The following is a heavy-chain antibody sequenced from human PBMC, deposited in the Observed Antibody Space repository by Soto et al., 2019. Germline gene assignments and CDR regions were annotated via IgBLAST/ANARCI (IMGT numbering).Heavy chain of an antibody. CDR2: IIPIFGTA. Sequence: QVQLVQSGAEVKKPGSSVKVSCKASGGTFSSYAISWVRQAPGQGLEWMGGIIPIFGTANYAQKFQGRVTITADESTSPAYMELSSLRSEDTAVYYCARGVIAVAGTGAFYYYGMDVWGQGTTVTVSS. V-gene: IGHV1-69*01. D-gene: IGHD6-19*01. CDR1: GGTFSSYA. CDR3: ARGVIAVAGTGAFYYYGMDV. J-gene: IGHJ6*02.